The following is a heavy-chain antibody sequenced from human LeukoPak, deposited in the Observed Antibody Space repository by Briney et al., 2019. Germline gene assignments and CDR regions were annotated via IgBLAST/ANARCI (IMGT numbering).Heavy chain of an antibody. CDR1: GITVSDTF. Sequence: GGSLRLSCAASGITVSDTFMSWVRQAPGKGLEWVSAISGSGGSTYYADSVKGRFTISRDNSKNTLYLHMNSLRAEDTAMYYCAKKRDAFDIWGQGTVVAVSS. V-gene: IGHV3-23*01. CDR3: AKKRDAFDI. D-gene: IGHD5-24*01. J-gene: IGHJ3*02. CDR2: ISGSGGST.